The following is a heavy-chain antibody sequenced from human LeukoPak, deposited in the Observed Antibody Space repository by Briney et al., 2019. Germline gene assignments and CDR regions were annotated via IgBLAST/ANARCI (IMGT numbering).Heavy chain of an antibody. J-gene: IGHJ4*02. Sequence: GASVTVSCTASGYTFTIYGISWVRQAPGQGLKWMGWISGYNGNTNYAQKFQGRVTMTTDTSTSTAYMELRSLRSDDTAVYYCARELVSAGLIGYWGQGTPVTVSS. D-gene: IGHD3-10*02. CDR1: GYTFTIYG. CDR3: ARELVSAGLIGY. CDR2: ISGYNGNT. V-gene: IGHV1-18*01.